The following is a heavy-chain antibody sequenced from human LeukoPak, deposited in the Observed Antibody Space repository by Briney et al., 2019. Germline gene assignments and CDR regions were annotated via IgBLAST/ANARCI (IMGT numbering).Heavy chain of an antibody. Sequence: GASVKVSCKTSGYTFNSHYVGWVRQAPGQGLEWMGWISGYNGKTNYAQKFQGRVTMTRDTSISTAYMELSRLRSDDTAVYYCARDPVTDYYGSGSYYRDAFDIWGQGTMVTVSS. CDR2: ISGYNGKT. V-gene: IGHV1-18*01. CDR1: GYTFNSHY. D-gene: IGHD3-10*01. CDR3: ARDPVTDYYGSGSYYRDAFDI. J-gene: IGHJ3*02.